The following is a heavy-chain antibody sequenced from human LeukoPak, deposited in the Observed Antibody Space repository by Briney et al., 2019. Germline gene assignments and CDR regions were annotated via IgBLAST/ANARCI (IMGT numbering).Heavy chain of an antibody. CDR2: ISAYNGNT. D-gene: IGHD5-12*01. V-gene: IGHV1-18*01. J-gene: IGHJ4*02. CDR1: GYTFTSYG. Sequence: ASAKVSCKASGYTFTSYGISWVRQAPGQGLEWMGWISAYNGNTNYAQKLQGRVTMTTDTSTSTAYMELRSLRSDDTAVYYCARDSGRDGGSVFDYWGQGTLVTVSS. CDR3: ARDSGRDGGSVFDY.